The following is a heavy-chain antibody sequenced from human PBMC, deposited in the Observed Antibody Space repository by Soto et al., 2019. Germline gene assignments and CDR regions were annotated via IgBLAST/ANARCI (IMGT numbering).Heavy chain of an antibody. D-gene: IGHD2-15*01. CDR3: TRSLGGSSYFVSAH. V-gene: IGHV3-30*03. CDR1: GFTFSGYG. CDR2: IANDVSDQ. Sequence: QVQLVESGGGVVQPGRSLRLSCAASGFTFSGYGMQWVRQAPGKGLEWVAVIANDVSDQLYVDSVKGRFIISRDNSKNTLYLEMNSLSAEDTAMYYCTRSLGGSSYFVSAHWGQGTLVTVSS. J-gene: IGHJ4*02.